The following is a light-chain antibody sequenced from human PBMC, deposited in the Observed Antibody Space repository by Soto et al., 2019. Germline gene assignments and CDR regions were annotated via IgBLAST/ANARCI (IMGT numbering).Light chain of an antibody. J-gene: IGKJ1*01. Sequence: DIQMNQSPSSVSASVGDRVTITCRASQPISRWLAWYQQKPGKAPKLLIYSTSSLQSGVPSRFSGSGSGTDFTLTISSLQPQDFATYYCEQANSFPPWTFCQGTKVDIK. CDR2: STS. V-gene: IGKV1-12*01. CDR3: EQANSFPPWT. CDR1: QPISRW.